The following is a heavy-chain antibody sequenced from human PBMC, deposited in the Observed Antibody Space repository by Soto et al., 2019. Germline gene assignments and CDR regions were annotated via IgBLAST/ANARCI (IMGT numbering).Heavy chain of an antibody. D-gene: IGHD4-4*01. V-gene: IGHV3-23*01. J-gene: IGHJ4*02. CDR3: AKVRTPYSNYDLDY. CDR1: GFTFSSYA. Sequence: GGSLRLSCAASGFTFSSYAMSWVRQAPGKWLEWVSAISGSGGSTYYADSVKGRFTISRDNSKNTLYLQMNSLRAEDTAVYYCAKVRTPYSNYDLDYWGQGXLVTVYS. CDR2: ISGSGGST.